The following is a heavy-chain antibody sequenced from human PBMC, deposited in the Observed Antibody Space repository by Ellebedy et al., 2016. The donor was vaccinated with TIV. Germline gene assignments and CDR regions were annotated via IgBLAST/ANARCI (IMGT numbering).Heavy chain of an antibody. CDR1: GYTFTSYD. D-gene: IGHD3-10*01. Sequence: ASVKVSCXASGYTFTSYDINWVRQATGQGLEWMGWMNPNSGNTGYAQKFQGRVTMTRNTSISTAYMELSSLRSEDTAVYYCARADYYGSGSYYAAPFDPWGQGTLVTVSS. V-gene: IGHV1-8*01. J-gene: IGHJ5*02. CDR2: MNPNSGNT. CDR3: ARADYYGSGSYYAAPFDP.